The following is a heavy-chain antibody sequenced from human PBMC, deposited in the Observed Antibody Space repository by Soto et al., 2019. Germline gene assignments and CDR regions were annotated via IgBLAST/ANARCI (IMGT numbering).Heavy chain of an antibody. Sequence: ASVKVSCKASGYTFTGYYMHWVRQAPGQGLEWMGWINPNSGGTNYAQKFQGWVTMTRDTSISTAYMELSRLRSDDTAVYYCAREVGRRSGWVPPRRDYGMDVWGQGTPVTVYS. D-gene: IGHD6-19*01. CDR3: AREVGRRSGWVPPRRDYGMDV. V-gene: IGHV1-2*04. J-gene: IGHJ6*02. CDR1: GYTFTGYY. CDR2: INPNSGGT.